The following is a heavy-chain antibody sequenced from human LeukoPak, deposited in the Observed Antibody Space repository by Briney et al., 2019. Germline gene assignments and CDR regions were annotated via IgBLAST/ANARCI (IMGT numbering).Heavy chain of an antibody. CDR2: ISSDGSST. D-gene: IGHD4-17*01. CDR1: GFTFSTYW. CDR3: ARDYGEGGNYFDY. Sequence: PGGSLRLPCAASGFTFSTYWMHWVRQAPGKGLVWLSRISSDGSSTNYADSVKGRFTISRDNAKNTLYLQMNSLRAEDTAVYYCARDYGEGGNYFDYWGQGTLVTVSS. J-gene: IGHJ4*02. V-gene: IGHV3-74*01.